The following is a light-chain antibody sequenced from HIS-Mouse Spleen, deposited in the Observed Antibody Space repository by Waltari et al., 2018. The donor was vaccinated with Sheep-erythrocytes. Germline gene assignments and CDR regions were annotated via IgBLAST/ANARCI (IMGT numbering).Light chain of an antibody. CDR3: AAWDDSLNGPV. V-gene: IGLV1-44*01. CDR1: SSNIGSNT. J-gene: IGLJ3*02. CDR2: RHN. Sequence: QSVLTQPPSASGTPGQRVTISCSGSSSNIGSNTVNWYQQLPGTAPKLLIYRHNRRPSGVHDRFSGSKSGTSASLAISGLQSEDEADYYCAAWDDSLNGPVFGGGTKLTVL.